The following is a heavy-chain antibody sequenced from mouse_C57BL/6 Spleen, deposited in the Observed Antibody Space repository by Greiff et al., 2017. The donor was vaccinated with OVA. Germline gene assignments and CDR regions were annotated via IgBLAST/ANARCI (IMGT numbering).Heavy chain of an antibody. CDR3: AREGYGSSSMDY. CDR1: GYTFTDYN. J-gene: IGHJ4*01. D-gene: IGHD1-1*01. V-gene: IGHV1-22*01. Sequence: EVQLQQSGPELVKPGASVKMSCKASGYTFTDYNMHWVKQSHGKSLEWIGYINPNNGGTSYNQKFKGKATLTVNKSSSTAYMELRSLTSEDSAVYYCAREGYGSSSMDYWGQGTSVTVSS. CDR2: INPNNGGT.